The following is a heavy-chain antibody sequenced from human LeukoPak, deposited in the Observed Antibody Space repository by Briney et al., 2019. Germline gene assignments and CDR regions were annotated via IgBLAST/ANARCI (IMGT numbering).Heavy chain of an antibody. CDR2: IYYSGST. CDR1: GGSISSGDYY. Sequence: PSETLSLTCTVSGGSISSGDYYWSWIRQPPGKGLEWIGYIYYSGSTYYNPSLKSRVTISVDTSKNQFSLKLSSVTAADTAVYYCARSPGIAVAGPYFDYWGQGTLVTVSS. J-gene: IGHJ4*02. V-gene: IGHV4-30-4*08. D-gene: IGHD6-19*01. CDR3: ARSPGIAVAGPYFDY.